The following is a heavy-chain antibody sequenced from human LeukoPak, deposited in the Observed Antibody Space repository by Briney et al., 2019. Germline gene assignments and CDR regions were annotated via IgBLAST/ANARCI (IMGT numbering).Heavy chain of an antibody. CDR2: ISSSSSYI. CDR3: AKGMDGPYYYYYMDV. V-gene: IGHV3-21*04. J-gene: IGHJ6*03. Sequence: PGGSLRLSCAASGFTFSSYSMNWVRQAPGKGLEWVSSISSSSSYIYYADSVIGRFTISRDNSKNTLYLQMNSLRAEDTAVYYCAKGMDGPYYYYYMDVWGKGTTVTVSS. CDR1: GFTFSSYS. D-gene: IGHD3/OR15-3a*01.